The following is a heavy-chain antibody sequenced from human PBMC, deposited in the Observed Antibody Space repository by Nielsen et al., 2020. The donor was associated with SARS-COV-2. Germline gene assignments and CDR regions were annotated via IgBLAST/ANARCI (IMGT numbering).Heavy chain of an antibody. V-gene: IGHV4-59*11. J-gene: IGHJ2*01. CDR3: ARVGGSSRYRWYFDL. CDR2: IHYSGST. D-gene: IGHD6-13*01. Sequence: GSLRLSCTVSGGSISPHYWTWIRQPPGKGLEWIGHIHYSGSTSQNPSLKSRVTISIDTTKNQFFLRLSSVTAADTAFYYCARVGGSSRYRWYFDLWGRGTLVTVSS. CDR1: GGSISPHY.